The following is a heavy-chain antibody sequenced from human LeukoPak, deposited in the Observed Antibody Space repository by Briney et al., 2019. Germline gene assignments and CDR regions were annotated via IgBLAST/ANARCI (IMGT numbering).Heavy chain of an antibody. CDR3: ARGADDYYDSSGYSAFDI. D-gene: IGHD3-22*01. V-gene: IGHV4-61*05. CDR1: GGSISSSSYY. J-gene: IGHJ3*02. CDR2: IYYSGST. Sequence: SETLSLTCTVSGGSISSSSYYWGWIRQPPGKGLEWIGYIYYSGSTNYNPSLKSRVTISVDTSKNQFSLKLSSVTAADTAVYYCARGADDYYDSSGYSAFDIWGQGTMVTVSS.